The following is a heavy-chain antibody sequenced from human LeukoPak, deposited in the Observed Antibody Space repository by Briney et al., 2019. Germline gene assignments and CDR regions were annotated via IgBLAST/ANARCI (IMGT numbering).Heavy chain of an antibody. J-gene: IGHJ3*02. CDR2: IIPIFGTA. Sequence: SVKVSCKASGGTFSSYAISWVRQAPGQGLEWMGGIIPIFGTANYAQKFQGRVTITGDKSTSTAYMELSSLRSEDTAVYYCAREASYGAYVGAFDIWGQGTMVTVSS. CDR3: AREASYGAYVGAFDI. D-gene: IGHD4-17*01. CDR1: GGTFSSYA. V-gene: IGHV1-69*06.